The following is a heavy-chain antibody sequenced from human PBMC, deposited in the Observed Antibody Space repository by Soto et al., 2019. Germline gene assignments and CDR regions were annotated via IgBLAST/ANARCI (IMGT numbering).Heavy chain of an antibody. CDR1: GYVFNHYG. Sequence: QVQLVESGGGVVQPGRSLRLSCAASGYVFNHYGLHWVRQAPGKGLEWLTLTSYDGSNKQYADSVKGRFTISRDDSKNAVYLQMNSLRVDDTAVYYCARWWGSRSSGYYIGHWVRGTLVTVSS. D-gene: IGHD3-10*01. CDR2: TSYDGSNK. V-gene: IGHV3-33*01. CDR3: ARWWGSRSSGYYIGH. J-gene: IGHJ4*02.